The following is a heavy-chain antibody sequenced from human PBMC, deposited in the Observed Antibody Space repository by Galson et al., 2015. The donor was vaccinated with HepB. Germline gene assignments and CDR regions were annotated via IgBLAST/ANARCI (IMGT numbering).Heavy chain of an antibody. D-gene: IGHD1-26*01. V-gene: IGHV1-18*01. CDR2: ISAYNGNT. J-gene: IGHJ4*02. Sequence: SLKVSCKASGYTFTSYGISWVRQAPGQGLEWMGWISAYNGNTNYAQKLQGRVTMTTATTTSTAYMELRSLRPDDTAVYYCARDRGSGGYYVGGPNKAELPIHFNYWGQGTLVTVAS. CDR3: ARDRGSGGYYVGGPNKAELPIHFNY. CDR1: GYTFTSYG.